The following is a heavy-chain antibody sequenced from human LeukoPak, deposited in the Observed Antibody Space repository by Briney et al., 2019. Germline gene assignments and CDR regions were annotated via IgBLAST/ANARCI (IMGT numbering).Heavy chain of an antibody. CDR1: GFTFSSYW. J-gene: IGHJ4*02. CDR2: INHSGST. CDR3: ARSLYGDYRTKFDY. V-gene: IGHV4-34*01. D-gene: IGHD4-17*01. Sequence: GSLRLSCAASGFTFSSYWMSWIRQPPGKGLEWIGEINHSGSTNYNPSLKSRVTISVDTSKNQFSLKLSSVTAADTAVYYCARSLYGDYRTKFDYWGQGTLVTVSS.